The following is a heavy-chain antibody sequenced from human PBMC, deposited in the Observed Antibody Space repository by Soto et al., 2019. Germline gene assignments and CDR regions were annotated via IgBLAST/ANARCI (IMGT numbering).Heavy chain of an antibody. Sequence: QERLVQSGAEVRKPGSSVKVSCKVTGGTSTRYAINWVRQAPGQGLEWMGGIVPMFGTSKYAQKCQGRVTMTADTSTNIAYMELRSLRSEDTAVYYCNRGSEYDFWSGYLWGQGTLVSVSS. CDR1: GGTSTRYA. CDR2: IVPMFGTS. CDR3: NRGSEYDFWSGYL. D-gene: IGHD3-3*01. J-gene: IGHJ4*02. V-gene: IGHV1-69*06.